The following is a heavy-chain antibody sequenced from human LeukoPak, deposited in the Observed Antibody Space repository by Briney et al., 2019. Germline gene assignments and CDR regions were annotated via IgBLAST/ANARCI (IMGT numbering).Heavy chain of an antibody. V-gene: IGHV3-30*18. J-gene: IGHJ1*01. Sequence: GGSLRLSCAASGLTFSSYGMHWVRQAPGKGLEWVAVISYDGSNKYYADSVKGRFTISRDNSKNTLYLQMNSLRAEDTAVYYCAKERPDSSGYTIYFQHWGQGTLVTVSS. D-gene: IGHD3-22*01. CDR3: AKERPDSSGYTIYFQH. CDR2: ISYDGSNK. CDR1: GLTFSSYG.